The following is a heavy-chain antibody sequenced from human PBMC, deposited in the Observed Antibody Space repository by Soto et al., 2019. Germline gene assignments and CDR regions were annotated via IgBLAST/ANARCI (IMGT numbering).Heavy chain of an antibody. V-gene: IGHV3-23*01. CDR1: GFTLSSYA. CDR3: ARYIRGPTVFCFDF. Sequence: PGGSLRLSCAASGFTLSSYAMTWVRQAPGKGLEWVSVITYNGDNTYYADSVKGRFTISRDNSKDTVHLQMNSLRAEDTAVYYCARYIRGPTVFCFDFWGPGVLVTVSS. CDR2: ITYNGDNT. D-gene: IGHD3-3*01. J-gene: IGHJ4*02.